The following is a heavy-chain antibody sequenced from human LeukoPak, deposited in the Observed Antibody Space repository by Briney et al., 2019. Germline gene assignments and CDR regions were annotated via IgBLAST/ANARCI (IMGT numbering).Heavy chain of an antibody. J-gene: IGHJ4*02. CDR1: GGSISSGGYS. D-gene: IGHD3-16*01. CDR2: IYHSGST. CDR3: ARVGAQGYFDY. Sequence: PSQTLPLTCAVSGGSISSGGYSWSWIRQPPGKGLEWIGYIYHSGSTYYNPSLKSRVTISVDRSKNQFSLKLSSVTAADTAVYYCARVGAQGYFDYWGQGTLVTVSS. V-gene: IGHV4-30-2*01.